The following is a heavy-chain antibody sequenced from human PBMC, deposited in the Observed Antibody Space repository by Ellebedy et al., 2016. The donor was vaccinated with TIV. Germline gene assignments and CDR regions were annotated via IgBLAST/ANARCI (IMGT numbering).Heavy chain of an antibody. CDR2: ISGSGGST. J-gene: IGHJ6*02. CDR3: AKALLPGGFGELSSGMDV. D-gene: IGHD3-10*01. V-gene: IGHV3-23*01. Sequence: GGSLRLXXAASGFTFSSYAMSWVRQAPGKGLEWVSAISGSGGSTYYADSVKGRFTISRDNSKNTLYLQMNSLRAEDTAVYYCAKALLPGGFGELSSGMDVWGQGTTVTVSS. CDR1: GFTFSSYA.